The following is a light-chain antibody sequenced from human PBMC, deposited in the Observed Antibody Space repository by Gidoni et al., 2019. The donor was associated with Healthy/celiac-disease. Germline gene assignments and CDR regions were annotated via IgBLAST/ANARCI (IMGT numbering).Light chain of an antibody. J-gene: IGLJ3*02. CDR3: QTWGTGILYWV. CDR1: SGHSSYA. CDR2: LNSDGSH. Sequence: QLVLTQSPSASASLGASVKLTCTLSSGHSSYAIAWHQQQPEKGPRYLMKLNSDGSHSKGDGIPDRFSGSSSGAERYLTLSSLQSEDEADYYCQTWGTGILYWVFGGGTKLTVL. V-gene: IGLV4-69*01.